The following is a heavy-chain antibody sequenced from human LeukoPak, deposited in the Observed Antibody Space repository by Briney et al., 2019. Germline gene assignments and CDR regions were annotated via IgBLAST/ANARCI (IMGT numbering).Heavy chain of an antibody. CDR3: ARARPSIVVVMSTPYYFDY. J-gene: IGHJ4*02. V-gene: IGHV4-39*07. D-gene: IGHD3-22*01. CDR2: VYYSGTT. CDR1: GGSISSSSYN. Sequence: PSETLSLTCTVSGGSISSSSYNWGWIRQPPGKGLEWIGSVYYSGTTNYNPSLKSRVTISVDTSKNQFSLKLSSVTAADTAVYYCARARPSIVVVMSTPYYFDYWGQGTLVTVSS.